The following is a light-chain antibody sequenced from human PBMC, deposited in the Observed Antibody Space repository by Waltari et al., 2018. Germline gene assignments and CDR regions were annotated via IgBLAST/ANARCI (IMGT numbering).Light chain of an antibody. CDR3: QRYFNIVL. Sequence: DIVMTQSPDSLAVSLGERATIDCKSSQSVLHRSNMRNHLAWYQHKRGQPPKLIIYWASTRESGVPDRFSGSGSGTDFTLTISSLQAEDVAVYYCQRYFNIVLFGQGTRVEIK. J-gene: IGKJ5*01. CDR1: QSVLHRSNMRNH. CDR2: WAS. V-gene: IGKV4-1*01.